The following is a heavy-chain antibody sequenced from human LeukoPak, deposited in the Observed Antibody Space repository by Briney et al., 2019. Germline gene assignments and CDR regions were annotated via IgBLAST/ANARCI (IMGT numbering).Heavy chain of an antibody. CDR1: GFTFSSYA. V-gene: IGHV3-23*01. Sequence: GGSLRLSCAASGFTFSSYAMSWVRQAPGKGLEWVSAISGSGGSTYYADSVKGRFTISRDNSKNTLYLQMNSLRAEDTAVYYCARASLLGYCSSTSCYQFDYWGQGTLATVSS. D-gene: IGHD2-2*01. J-gene: IGHJ4*02. CDR3: ARASLLGYCSSTSCYQFDY. CDR2: ISGSGGST.